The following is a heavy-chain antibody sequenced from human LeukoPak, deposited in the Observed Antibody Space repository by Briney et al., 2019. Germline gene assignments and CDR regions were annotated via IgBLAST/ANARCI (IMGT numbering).Heavy chain of an antibody. CDR2: ISSSSSYI. J-gene: IGHJ4*02. CDR1: GFTFSSYN. V-gene: IGHV3-21*01. CDR3: ARADRDGNKRFLD. Sequence: GGSLRLSCAASGFTFSSYNMNWVRQAPGKGLEWVSSISSSSSYIYYADSVKGRFTISRDNAKNSLYLQMNSLRAEDTAVYYCARADRDGNKRFLDWGQGTLVTVSS. D-gene: IGHD5-24*01.